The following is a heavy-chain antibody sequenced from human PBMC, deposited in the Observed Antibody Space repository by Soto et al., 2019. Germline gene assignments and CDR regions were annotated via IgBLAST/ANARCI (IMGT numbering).Heavy chain of an antibody. J-gene: IGHJ4*02. CDR3: AKEIGDSSDYPLDC. Sequence: QVQLVESGGGVVQPGRSLRLSCAASGFTFSSLGMHWVRQAPGQGLEWVAIISNDGSSKYYADSVKGRFTISRDNSKNSLDLQLSSLRTEDTAVYYWAKEIGDSSDYPLDCWGQGTLVTVSS. D-gene: IGHD3-22*01. V-gene: IGHV3-30*18. CDR1: GFTFSSLG. CDR2: ISNDGSSK.